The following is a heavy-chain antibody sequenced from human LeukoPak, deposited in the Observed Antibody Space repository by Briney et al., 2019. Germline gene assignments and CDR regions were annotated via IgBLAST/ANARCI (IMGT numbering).Heavy chain of an antibody. Sequence: GGSLRLSCAASGFTFSSYGMHWVRQAPGKGLEWVGVISYDGSNKYYADSVKGRFTISRDNSKNTLYLQMNSLRAEDTAVYYCANEYCGGDCPTDVPDYWGQGTLVTVSS. V-gene: IGHV3-30*18. CDR1: GFTFSSYG. CDR2: ISYDGSNK. D-gene: IGHD2-21*02. J-gene: IGHJ4*02. CDR3: ANEYCGGDCPTDVPDY.